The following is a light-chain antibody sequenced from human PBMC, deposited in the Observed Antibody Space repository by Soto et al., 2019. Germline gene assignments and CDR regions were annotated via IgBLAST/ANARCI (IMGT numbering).Light chain of an antibody. CDR2: GAS. Sequence: EIVLTQSPGTLSLSPGERATLSCRASQSVSSSYLAWYQQKPGQAPRLLIYGASSRATGIPDRFSGGGSGTDFTLTITRLEPEDFAVFYCQQRNNWPITFGQGTRLEIK. J-gene: IGKJ5*01. V-gene: IGKV3D-20*02. CDR1: QSVSSSY. CDR3: QQRNNWPIT.